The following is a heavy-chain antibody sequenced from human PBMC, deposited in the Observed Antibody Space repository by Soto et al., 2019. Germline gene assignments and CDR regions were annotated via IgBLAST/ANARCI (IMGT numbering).Heavy chain of an antibody. Sequence: QVQLVQSGAEEKKPGASVKVSCKASGYTFTSYAMHLVRQAPGQRLEWMGWINAGNGNTKYSQKVQGRVTITRDTSASTAYMELSSLRSEDTAVYYWARGTVVTHFDYWGQGTLVTVSS. CDR2: INAGNGNT. CDR3: ARGTVVTHFDY. D-gene: IGHD2-15*01. J-gene: IGHJ4*02. V-gene: IGHV1-3*05. CDR1: GYTFTSYA.